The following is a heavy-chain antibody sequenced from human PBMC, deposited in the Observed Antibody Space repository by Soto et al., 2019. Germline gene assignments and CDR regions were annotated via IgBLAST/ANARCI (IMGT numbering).Heavy chain of an antibody. V-gene: IGHV4-30-4*01. CDR3: ARALIQLWPHYYYGMDV. Sequence: PSETLSLTCTVSGGSISSGDYYWSWIRQPPGKGLEWIGYIYYSGTTYYNPSLKSRVTLSVDTSKNQFSLKVSSVTAADTAVYYCARALIQLWPHYYYGMDVWGQGTTVTVSS. D-gene: IGHD5-18*01. CDR1: GGSISSGDYY. J-gene: IGHJ6*02. CDR2: IYYSGTT.